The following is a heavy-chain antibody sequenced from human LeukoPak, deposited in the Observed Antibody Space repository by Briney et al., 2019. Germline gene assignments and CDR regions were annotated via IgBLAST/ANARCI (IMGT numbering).Heavy chain of an antibody. J-gene: IGHJ6*03. CDR2: ISAYNGNT. CDR3: ARGSYGTTMVRGAKPYYYYMDV. V-gene: IGHV1-18*01. Sequence: GASVKVSCKASGYTFTSYGISWVRQAPGQGLEWMGWISAYNGNTNYAQKLQGRVTMTTDTSTSTAYMELRSLRSDDTAVYYCARGSYGTTMVRGAKPYYYYMDVWGKGTTVTISS. CDR1: GYTFTSYG. D-gene: IGHD3-10*01.